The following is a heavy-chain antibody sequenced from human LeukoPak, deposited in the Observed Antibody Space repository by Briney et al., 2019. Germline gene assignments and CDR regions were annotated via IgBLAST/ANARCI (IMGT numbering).Heavy chain of an antibody. CDR3: ARDRPRNYYYGSGSYYQNDY. CDR2: ISAYNGNT. CDR1: GYTFTSYG. J-gene: IGHJ4*02. V-gene: IGHV1-18*04. D-gene: IGHD3-10*01. Sequence: ASVKVSCKASGYTFTSYGISWVRQAPGQGLEWMGWISAYNGNTNYAQKPQGRVTMTTDTSTSTAYMELRSLRSDDTAVYYCARDRPRNYYYGSGSYYQNDYWGQGTLVTVSS.